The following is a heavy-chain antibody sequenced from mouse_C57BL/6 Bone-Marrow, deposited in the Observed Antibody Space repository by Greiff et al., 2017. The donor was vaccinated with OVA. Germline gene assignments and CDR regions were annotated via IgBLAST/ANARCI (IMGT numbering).Heavy chain of an antibody. V-gene: IGHV1-81*01. CDR3: PIYYDYDGGSMDY. Sequence: VQLQQSGAELARPGASVKLSCKASGYTFTSYGISWVKQRTGQGLEWIGEIYPRSGNTYYNEKFKGKATLTADKSSSTAYMELRSLTSEDSAVYFCPIYYDYDGGSMDYWGQGTSVTVSS. D-gene: IGHD2-4*01. CDR2: IYPRSGNT. CDR1: GYTFTSYG. J-gene: IGHJ4*01.